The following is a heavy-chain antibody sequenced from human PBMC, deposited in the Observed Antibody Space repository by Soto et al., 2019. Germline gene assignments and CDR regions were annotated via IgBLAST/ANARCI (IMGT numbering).Heavy chain of an antibody. D-gene: IGHD3-22*01. CDR3: TTGLSNGYYNFDY. J-gene: IGHJ4*02. V-gene: IGHV3-15*01. Sequence: GGSLRLSCAASGFTLSNAWISWVRQAPGKGLEWVGRIKGEADGGTTDYAAPVKGRITISRDHSKDTLYLQMNSLKTEDTAVYYCTTGLSNGYYNFDYWGQGTPVTVSS. CDR1: GFTLSNAW. CDR2: IKGEADGGTT.